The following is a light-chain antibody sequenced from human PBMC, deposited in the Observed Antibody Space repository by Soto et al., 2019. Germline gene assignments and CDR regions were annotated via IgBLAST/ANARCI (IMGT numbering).Light chain of an antibody. CDR3: QQYTSYSS. J-gene: IGKJ1*01. CDR1: QTISSW. Sequence: DIQMTQSPSTLSGSVGDRVTITCRASQTISSWLAWYQQKPGKAPKLLVYKASSLESGVPSRFSGSGSGTEFTFTISSLQPDDFATYYCQQYTSYSSFGQGTKVDIK. V-gene: IGKV1-5*03. CDR2: KAS.